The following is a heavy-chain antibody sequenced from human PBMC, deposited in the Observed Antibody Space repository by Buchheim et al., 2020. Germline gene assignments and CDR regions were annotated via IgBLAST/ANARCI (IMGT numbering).Heavy chain of an antibody. CDR3: ASAITIFGVVTPITYFDY. CDR2: IYYSGST. CDR1: GGSISSYY. D-gene: IGHD3-3*01. J-gene: IGHJ4*02. Sequence: QVQLQESGPGLVKPSETLSLTCTVSGGSISSYYWSWIRQPPGKGLEWIGYIYYSGSTNYNPSLKSRVTISVDTSKNQFSLKLSSVTAADTAVYYCASAITIFGVVTPITYFDYWGQGTL. V-gene: IGHV4-59*01.